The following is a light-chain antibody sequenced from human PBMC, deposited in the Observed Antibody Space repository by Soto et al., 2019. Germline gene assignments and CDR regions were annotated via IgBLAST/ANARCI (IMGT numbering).Light chain of an antibody. J-gene: IGKJ5*01. Sequence: EIVLTQSPGTLSLSPGERATLSCRASQSVSSSYLAWYQQKPGQAPRLLIYGASSRATGIPDRFSGSGSGTDXXXXXXRXEPEDFAMYYXXQYGRSPLVTFGQGTRLEIK. CDR3: XQYGRSPLVT. V-gene: IGKV3-20*01. CDR1: QSVSSSY. CDR2: GAS.